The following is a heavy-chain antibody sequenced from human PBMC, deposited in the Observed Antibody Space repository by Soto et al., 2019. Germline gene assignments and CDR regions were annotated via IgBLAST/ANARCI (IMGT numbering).Heavy chain of an antibody. J-gene: IGHJ4*02. V-gene: IGHV3-30*18. CDR3: AKDYYDSSGYYHIIDY. Sequence: GGSLRLSCAASGFTFSSYGMHWVRQAPGKGLEWVAVISYDGSNKYYADSVKGRFTISRDNSKNTLYLQMNSLRAEDTAVYYCAKDYYDSSGYYHIIDYWGQGTLVTVSS. CDR1: GFTFSSYG. D-gene: IGHD3-22*01. CDR2: ISYDGSNK.